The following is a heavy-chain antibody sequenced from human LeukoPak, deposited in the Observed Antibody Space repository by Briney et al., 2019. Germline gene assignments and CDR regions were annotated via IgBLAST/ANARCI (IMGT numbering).Heavy chain of an antibody. CDR1: GGTFSSYA. CDR2: IIPIFGTA. Sequence: SVKVSCKASGGTFSSYAISWVRQAPGQGLEWMGRIIPIFGTANYAQKFQGRVTITADESTSTAYMELSSLRSEDTAVYYCARDPGIGIAAAGDAFDIWGQGTMVTVSS. V-gene: IGHV1-69*13. CDR3: ARDPGIGIAAAGDAFDI. J-gene: IGHJ3*02. D-gene: IGHD6-13*01.